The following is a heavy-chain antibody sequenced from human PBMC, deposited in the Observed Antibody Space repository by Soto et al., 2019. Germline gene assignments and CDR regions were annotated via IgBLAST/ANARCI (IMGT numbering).Heavy chain of an antibody. J-gene: IGHJ5*02. CDR2: IHYTGST. CDR1: GVSINNDY. Sequence: PSETLSLTCIVSGVSINNDYWSWIRKPPGKGLERIGYIHYTGSTKYNPSLKSRVTISIDTSKNQFSLRLTSVTTADTAVYYCATVRPHGYSDPWGRGTLVTVSS. CDR3: ATVRPHGYSDP. V-gene: IGHV4-59*01. D-gene: IGHD2-21*01.